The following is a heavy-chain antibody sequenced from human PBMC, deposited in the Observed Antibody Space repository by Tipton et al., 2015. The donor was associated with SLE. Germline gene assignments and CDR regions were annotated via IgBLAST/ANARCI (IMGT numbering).Heavy chain of an antibody. J-gene: IGHJ6*03. CDR3: ATVDYGDYYYYMDV. D-gene: IGHD4-17*01. CDR1: GFTFSSYA. CDR2: ISGSGGST. Sequence: SLRLSCAASGFTFSSYAMSWVRQAPGKGLEWVSAISGSGGSTYYAVSVKGRFTISRDNSKNTLYLQMNSLRAEDTAVYYCATVDYGDYYYYMDVWGKGTTVTVSS. V-gene: IGHV3-23*01.